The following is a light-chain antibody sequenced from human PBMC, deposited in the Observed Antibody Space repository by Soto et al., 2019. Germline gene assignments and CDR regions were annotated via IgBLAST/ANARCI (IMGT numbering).Light chain of an antibody. J-gene: IGLJ1*01. Sequence: QSVLTQPPSVSAAPGQTVTISCSGSSSDIGNNYVSWYQHLPGTAPKLLIYENNKRPSGIPDRFSGSKSGTSATLGITGLQTGDEADYYCGTWDSSLSADVFGTGTKVTVL. V-gene: IGLV1-51*02. CDR1: SSDIGNNY. CDR2: ENN. CDR3: GTWDSSLSADV.